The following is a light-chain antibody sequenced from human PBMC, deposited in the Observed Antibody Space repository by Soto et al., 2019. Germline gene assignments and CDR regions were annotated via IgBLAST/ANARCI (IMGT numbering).Light chain of an antibody. Sequence: DIQLTQSPSFLSASVGDRVTITCRATQGISTYLARYQQKPGKAPKLLIYAASTLQSGVPSRFSGSGSGTEFTLTISSLQPEDFATYYCQQLKSYPLTFGGGTKVEIK. CDR1: QGISTY. CDR3: QQLKSYPLT. J-gene: IGKJ4*01. CDR2: AAS. V-gene: IGKV1-9*01.